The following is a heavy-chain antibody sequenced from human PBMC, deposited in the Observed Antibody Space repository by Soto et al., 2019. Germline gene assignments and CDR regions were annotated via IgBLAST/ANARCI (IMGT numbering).Heavy chain of an antibody. V-gene: IGHV3-9*01. CDR1: GFTFDDYA. CDR2: ISWNSGSI. J-gene: IGHJ4*02. Sequence: GGSLRLSCAASGFTFDDYAMHWVRQAPGKGLEWVSGISWNSGSIGYADSVKGRFTISRDNAKNSLYLQMNSLRAEDTALYYCAKVSDPYYYDSSGYYYPTHYFDYWGQGTLVTVS. CDR3: AKVSDPYYYDSSGYYYPTHYFDY. D-gene: IGHD3-22*01.